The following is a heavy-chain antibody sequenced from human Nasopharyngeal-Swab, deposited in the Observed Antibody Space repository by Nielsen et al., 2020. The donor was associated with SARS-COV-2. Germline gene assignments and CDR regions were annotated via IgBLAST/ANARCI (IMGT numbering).Heavy chain of an antibody. CDR2: ISGSGGST. CDR1: GFTFSSYA. J-gene: IGHJ4*02. D-gene: IGHD6-13*01. Sequence: GESLKISCAASGFTFSSYAMSWVRQAPGKGLEWVSAISGSGGSTYYADSVKGRFTISRDNSKNTLYLQMSSLRAEDTAVYYCAKEGGSSWYEVDHWGQGTLVTVSS. V-gene: IGHV3-23*01. CDR3: AKEGGSSWYEVDH.